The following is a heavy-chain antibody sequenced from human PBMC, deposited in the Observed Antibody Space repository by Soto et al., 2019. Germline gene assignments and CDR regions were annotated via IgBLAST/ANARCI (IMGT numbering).Heavy chain of an antibody. Sequence: EVPLLESGGGLVQPGGSLRLSCAASGFTCSTYAMRWVRQAPGKGLEWVSAISGRGDSTYYADSVKGRFTISRDNSKNTLYLQMNSLRAEDTAVYYCARRGSGSYYDYWGQGTLVTVSS. D-gene: IGHD1-26*01. J-gene: IGHJ4*02. CDR3: ARRGSGSYYDY. V-gene: IGHV3-23*01. CDR2: ISGRGDST. CDR1: GFTCSTYA.